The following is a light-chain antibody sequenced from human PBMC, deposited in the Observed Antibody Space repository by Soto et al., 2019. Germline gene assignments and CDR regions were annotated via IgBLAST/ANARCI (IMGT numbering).Light chain of an antibody. V-gene: IGKV3-20*01. J-gene: IGKJ2*01. Sequence: EIVLTQSPGTLSLSPGERATLSCRASQSATSSDLVWYQQKAGQAPRLLIYGASSRATGIPDRFSGSGSGTDFPLTISRLEPEDFAVYYCQRYGSALKYTFGQGTKLEIK. CDR3: QRYGSALKYT. CDR2: GAS. CDR1: QSATSSD.